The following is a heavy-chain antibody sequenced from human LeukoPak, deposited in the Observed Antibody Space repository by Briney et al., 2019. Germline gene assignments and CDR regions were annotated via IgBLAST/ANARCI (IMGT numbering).Heavy chain of an antibody. CDR2: ISSSSSYI. J-gene: IGHJ4*02. V-gene: IGHV3-21*01. CDR1: GFTFSSYS. D-gene: IGHD3-3*01. Sequence: GGPLRLSCAASGFTFSSYSMNWVRQAPGKGLEWVSSISSSSSYIYYADSVKGRFTISRDNAKNSLYLQMNSLRAEETAVYYCARDTSPLRFLEWLLALDYWGQGTLVTVSS. CDR3: ARDTSPLRFLEWLLALDY.